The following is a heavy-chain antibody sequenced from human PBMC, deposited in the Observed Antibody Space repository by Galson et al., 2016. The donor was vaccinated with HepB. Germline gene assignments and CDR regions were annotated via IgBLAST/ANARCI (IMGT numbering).Heavy chain of an antibody. CDR1: GFTFTSYG. CDR2: MWSDGSNK. CDR3: AKTYYDFWGGYDYYYGMDV. V-gene: IGHV3-33*03. Sequence: SLRLSCAASGFTFTSYGMHWARQAPGKGLEWVAVMWSDGSNKYYADSVKGRFTISRDNSKHTPYLQMNSLRAEDTAVYYCAKTYYDFWGGYDYYYGMDVWRQGTTVTVSS. J-gene: IGHJ6*02. D-gene: IGHD3-3*01.